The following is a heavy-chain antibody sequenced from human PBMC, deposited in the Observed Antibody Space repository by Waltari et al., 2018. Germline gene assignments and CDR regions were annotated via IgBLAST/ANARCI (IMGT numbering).Heavy chain of an antibody. V-gene: IGHV1-2*02. J-gene: IGHJ6*02. Sequence: QVQLVQSGAEVKKPGASVKVSCKASGYTFTGYYMHWVRQAPGQGLEWMGWINPNSGGTNYSQKFQGRGTMTRDAAISTAYMELSRLRSDDTAVYYCAREGGVVAGYYCDYGMDVWGQGTTVTVSS. D-gene: IGHD2-15*01. CDR1: GYTFTGYY. CDR2: INPNSGGT. CDR3: AREGGVVAGYYCDYGMDV.